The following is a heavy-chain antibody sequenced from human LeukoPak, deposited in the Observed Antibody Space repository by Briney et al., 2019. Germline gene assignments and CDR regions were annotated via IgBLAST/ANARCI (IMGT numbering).Heavy chain of an antibody. J-gene: IGHJ5*02. CDR2: IYYTGST. Sequence: PSETLSLTCTVSGGSILSGDYYWSWIRQHPGKGLEWIGYIYYTGSTFYNPSLKSRITISVDRSKNQFSLRLNSVTAADTAVYYCARAPFYDGQADWFDPWGQGTLVTVSS. V-gene: IGHV4-31*03. D-gene: IGHD5/OR15-5a*01. CDR3: ARAPFYDGQADWFDP. CDR1: GGSILSGDYY.